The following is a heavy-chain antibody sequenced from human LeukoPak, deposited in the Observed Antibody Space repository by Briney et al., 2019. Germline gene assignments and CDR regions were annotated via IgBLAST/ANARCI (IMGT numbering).Heavy chain of an antibody. D-gene: IGHD5-12*01. CDR2: INPNSGGT. CDR1: GYTSASYG. J-gene: IGHJ4*02. Sequence: ASVRVSCKASGYTSASYGISWVRQAPGQGLEWMGWINPNSGGTNYAQKFQGRVTMTRDTSISTAYMELSRLRSDDTAVYYCARRIVAWGGEAFDYWGQGTLVTVSS. CDR3: ARRIVAWGGEAFDY. V-gene: IGHV1-2*02.